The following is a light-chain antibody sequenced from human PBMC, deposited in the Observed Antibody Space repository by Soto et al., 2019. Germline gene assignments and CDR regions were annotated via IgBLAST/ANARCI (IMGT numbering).Light chain of an antibody. J-gene: IGKJ1*01. CDR3: QQYGSSGT. V-gene: IGKV3-20*01. CDR2: GAS. Sequence: EKMLTQSPGTLSLYTGERATLSCRASQSVSNNYLAWYQQKPGQAPRLLIYGASNRATGIPDRFSGSGSGTDFTLTISRLEPEDFAVYYCQQYGSSGTFGQGTKVDIK. CDR1: QSVSNNY.